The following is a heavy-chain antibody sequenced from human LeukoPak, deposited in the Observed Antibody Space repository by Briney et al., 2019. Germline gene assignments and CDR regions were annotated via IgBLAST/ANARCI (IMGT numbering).Heavy chain of an antibody. CDR1: GFTFSSYG. J-gene: IGHJ3*02. CDR2: IRYDGSNK. V-gene: IGHV3-30*02. CDR3: AKGPIYDILTGWRKTHNAFDI. Sequence: GGSLRLSCAASGFTFSSYGMHWVRQAPGKGLEGVAFIRYDGSNKYYADSVKGRFPISRDNSKNTLYLQMNSLRAEDTAVYYCAKGPIYDILTGWRKTHNAFDIWGQGTMVTVS. D-gene: IGHD3-9*01.